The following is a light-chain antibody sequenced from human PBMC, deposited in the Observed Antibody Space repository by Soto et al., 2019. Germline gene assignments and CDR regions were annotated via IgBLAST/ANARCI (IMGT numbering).Light chain of an antibody. CDR2: GVS. V-gene: IGKV3-15*01. CDR3: QHYNNLPLT. Sequence: EMVVTQSPATLSVSPGEGATLSCRASQSVRSDLAWYQHKPGLAPRLLIYGVSTRATGIPVRFSGSGSGTEFTLSISSLQSEDSAIYYCQHYNNLPLTFGGGTQVDIK. CDR1: QSVRSD. J-gene: IGKJ4*01.